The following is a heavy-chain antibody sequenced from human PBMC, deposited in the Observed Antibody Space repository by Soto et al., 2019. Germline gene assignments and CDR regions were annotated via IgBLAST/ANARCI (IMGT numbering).Heavy chain of an antibody. J-gene: IGHJ4*02. Sequence: EVQLVESGGGLVQPGGSLRLSCVASGFTFSGYWMHWVRQAPGKGLVWVARIDGDGSRTNYADSVKGRFTISRDNAKNTLNLKMNSLRAEDTAVYYCARELASDNDYWGQGTLVTVSS. V-gene: IGHV3-74*01. CDR2: IDGDGSRT. CDR3: ARELASDNDY. CDR1: GFTFSGYW. D-gene: IGHD3-3*02.